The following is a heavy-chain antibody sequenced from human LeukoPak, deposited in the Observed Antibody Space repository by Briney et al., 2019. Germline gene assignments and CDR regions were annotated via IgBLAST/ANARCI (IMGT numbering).Heavy chain of an antibody. CDR3: PRLVAAPGTYYFDY. Sequence: SETLSLTCTVSGGSISSSSYFWGGIRQPPGKGLEWIGSLYYSGSTFYNPSLKSRVTISVDTSKNQFSLKLSSVTAADTAVYYCPRLVAAPGTYYFDYWGQGTLVTVSS. J-gene: IGHJ4*02. V-gene: IGHV4-39*01. CDR1: GGSISSSSYF. D-gene: IGHD6-13*01. CDR2: LYYSGST.